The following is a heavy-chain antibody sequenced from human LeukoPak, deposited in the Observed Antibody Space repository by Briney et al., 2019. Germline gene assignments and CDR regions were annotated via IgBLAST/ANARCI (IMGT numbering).Heavy chain of an antibody. CDR1: GGSINTYY. Sequence: SETLSLTCIVSGGSINTYYWHWLRQPPGKGLEWIGYISYSGSTNYNPSLKSRVTITLDTSKTQFSLRLRSVTAADTAVYYCARSRNDYNSVAFGIWGQGTMVTGSS. D-gene: IGHD5-24*01. V-gene: IGHV4-59*01. CDR3: ARSRNDYNSVAFGI. CDR2: ISYSGST. J-gene: IGHJ3*02.